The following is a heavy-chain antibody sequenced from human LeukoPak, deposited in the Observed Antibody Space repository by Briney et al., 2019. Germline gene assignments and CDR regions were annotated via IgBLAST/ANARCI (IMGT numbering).Heavy chain of an antibody. CDR2: IYSGGNT. D-gene: IGHD3-10*01. Sequence: PGGSLRLSCAASEITVDNNCMTWVRQAPGRGLEWVSMIYSGGNTYYTDSVKGRFTISRDNSRNTLYLQMNSLRVDDTAVYYCAAYGLGSFIYGMDVWGQGTTVTVSS. CDR3: AAYGLGSFIYGMDV. J-gene: IGHJ6*02. V-gene: IGHV3-53*01. CDR1: EITVDNNC.